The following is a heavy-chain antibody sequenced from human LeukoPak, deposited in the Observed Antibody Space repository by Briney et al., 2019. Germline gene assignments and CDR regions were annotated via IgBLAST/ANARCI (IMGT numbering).Heavy chain of an antibody. CDR3: ASVLLWFGDAAFDP. CDR1: GGSISSSSFY. Sequence: SETLSLTCTVSGGSISSSSFYWGWIRQSPGKGLEWIGSIYYSGSTYYNPSLKSRVTISVDTSKNQFSLKLSSVTAADTAVYYCASVLLWFGDAAFDPWGQGTLVTVSS. V-gene: IGHV4-39*01. J-gene: IGHJ5*02. D-gene: IGHD3-10*01. CDR2: IYYSGST.